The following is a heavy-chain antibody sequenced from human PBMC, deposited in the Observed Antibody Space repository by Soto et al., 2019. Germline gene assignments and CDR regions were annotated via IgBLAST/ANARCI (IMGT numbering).Heavy chain of an antibody. CDR3: ARLELTGLDN. D-gene: IGHD3-9*01. J-gene: IGHJ4*02. CDR1: GYTFATHW. CDR2: IYPGDSYT. V-gene: IGHV5-51*01. Sequence: PGESLKISCKGSGYTFATHWIAWVRQMPGKGLEWMGIIYPGDSYTRYSPSFQGQVTISADKSFSTAYLQWSSLKASDTAIYFCARLELTGLDNWGQGTPVTVSS.